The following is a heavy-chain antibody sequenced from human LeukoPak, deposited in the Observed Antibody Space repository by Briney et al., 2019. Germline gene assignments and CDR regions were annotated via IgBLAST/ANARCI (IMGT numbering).Heavy chain of an antibody. Sequence: GGSLRLSCVTSGFTFNTYAMTWVRQAPGKGLEWVSVISASGDATNYADSVKGRFTISRDNSKNALFLQMNRLRADDTAIYYCTKDYKADYWGQGTLVTVSS. J-gene: IGHJ4*02. CDR2: ISASGDAT. D-gene: IGHD1-1*01. V-gene: IGHV3-23*01. CDR1: GFTFNTYA. CDR3: TKDYKADY.